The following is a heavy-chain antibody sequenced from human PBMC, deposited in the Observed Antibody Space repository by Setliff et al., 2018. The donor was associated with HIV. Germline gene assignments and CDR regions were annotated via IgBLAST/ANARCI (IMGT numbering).Heavy chain of an antibody. CDR2: INHSGNT. Sequence: SETLSLTCAVYGGSFSGHYWNWIRQPPGKGLEWIGEINHSGNTNNNPSLKGRVAMSVDTSKNQFSLKLTSVTAADTAVYYCARGIVIVPGAINEYYHYMDVWGKGTTVTVSS. J-gene: IGHJ6*03. CDR1: GGSFSGHY. D-gene: IGHD2-2*01. CDR3: ARGIVIVPGAINEYYHYMDV. V-gene: IGHV4-34*01.